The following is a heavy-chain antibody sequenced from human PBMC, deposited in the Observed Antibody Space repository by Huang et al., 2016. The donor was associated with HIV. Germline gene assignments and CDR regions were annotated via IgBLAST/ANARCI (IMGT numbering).Heavy chain of an antibody. CDR2: IYPDASDT. D-gene: IGHD5-18*01. CDR1: GYSFAKYW. J-gene: IGHJ6*02. V-gene: IGHV5-51*01. Sequence: EEQLVQSGAEVKKPGESLKISCEGSGYSFAKYWIGWVRQMPGKGLEWMVVIYPDASDTGYSPSFQGHVAISADKSLSTADLQGSSLKASDTAIYYCARLDTARNYYYYGLDVWGQGTSVIVSS. CDR3: ARLDTARNYYYYGLDV.